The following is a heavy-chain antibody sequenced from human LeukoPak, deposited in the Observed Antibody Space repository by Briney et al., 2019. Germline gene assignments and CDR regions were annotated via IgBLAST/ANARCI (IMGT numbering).Heavy chain of an antibody. D-gene: IGHD4/OR15-4a*01. CDR3: AKIGANVGF. Sequence: GPLRLSCAASGYTFGDYGMSWVRQVPGKGLDWVSSINGGGGSTYYADSVKGRFTISRDNSKNTLYLQMNSLRAEDTAVYYCAKIGANVGFWGQGTLVTVSS. CDR1: GYTFGDYG. V-gene: IGHV3-23*01. J-gene: IGHJ4*02. CDR2: INGGGGST.